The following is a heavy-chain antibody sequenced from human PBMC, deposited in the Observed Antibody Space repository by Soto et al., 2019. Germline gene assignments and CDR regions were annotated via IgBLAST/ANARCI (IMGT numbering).Heavy chain of an antibody. D-gene: IGHD4-17*01. CDR1: GFTFSSYS. CDR2: ISSSGGAL. V-gene: IGHV3-48*02. Sequence: EVQLVESGGGLVQPGGSLRVSCTASGFTFSSYSMNWVRQAPGKGLEWVAYISSSGGALYYADSVKGRFTISRDNAMNSLYMQMNSLRDEDTAVYYCARDHGDYPEYWGQGTLVTVSS. CDR3: ARDHGDYPEY. J-gene: IGHJ4*02.